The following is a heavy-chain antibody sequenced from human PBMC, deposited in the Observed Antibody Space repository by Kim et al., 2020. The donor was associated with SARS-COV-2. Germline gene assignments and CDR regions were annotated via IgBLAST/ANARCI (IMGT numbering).Heavy chain of an antibody. CDR3: ASDRDTAMGIFDY. Sequence: SETLSLTCTVSGGSISSSSYYWGWIRQPPGKGLEWIGSIYYSGSTYYNPSLKSRVTISVDTSKNQFSLKLSSVTAADTAVYYCASDRDTAMGIFDYWGQGTLVTVSS. V-gene: IGHV4-39*07. J-gene: IGHJ4*02. CDR1: GGSISSSSYY. CDR2: IYYSGST. D-gene: IGHD5-18*01.